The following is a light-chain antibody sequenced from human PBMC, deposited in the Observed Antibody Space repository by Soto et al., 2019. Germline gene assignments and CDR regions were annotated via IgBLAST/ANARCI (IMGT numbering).Light chain of an antibody. CDR2: LNT. CDR3: AAWDGSLSAVL. V-gene: IGLV1-44*01. CDR1: RSNIGTYT. Sequence: QSVLTQPPSASGTPGQRVTISCFGTRSNIGTYTVNWYQHFPGTAPTLLIYLNTQRPSGVPHRFSGSKSGTSASLDISGLQSEDEAEYYCAAWDGSLSAVLFGGGTKLTVL. J-gene: IGLJ2*01.